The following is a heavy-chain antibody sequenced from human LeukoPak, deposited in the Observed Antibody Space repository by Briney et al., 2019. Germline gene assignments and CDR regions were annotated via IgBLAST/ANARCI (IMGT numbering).Heavy chain of an antibody. D-gene: IGHD1-1*01. CDR3: ARGLDYYYYYYGMDV. CDR1: GGSLSGYY. J-gene: IGHJ6*02. V-gene: IGHV4-34*01. CDR2: INHSGST. Sequence: SETLSLTCAVYGGSLSGYYWSWIRQPPGKGLEWIGEINHSGSTNYNPSLKSRVTISVDTSKNQFSLKLSSVTAADTAVYYCARGLDYYYYYYGMDVWGQGTTVTVSS.